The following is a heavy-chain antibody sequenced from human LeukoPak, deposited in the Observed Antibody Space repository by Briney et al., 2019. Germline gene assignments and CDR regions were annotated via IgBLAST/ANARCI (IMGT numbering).Heavy chain of an antibody. CDR3: ARASSTIFGVVDYYYYYMDV. J-gene: IGHJ6*03. CDR2: IIPIFGTA. CDR1: GGTFSSCA. D-gene: IGHD3-3*01. V-gene: IGHV1-69*05. Sequence: ASVKVSCKASGGTFSSCAISWVRQAPGQGLEWMGGIIPIFGTANYAQKFQGRVTITTDESTSTAYMELSSLRSEDTAVYYCARASSTIFGVVDYYYYYMDVWGKGTTVTVSS.